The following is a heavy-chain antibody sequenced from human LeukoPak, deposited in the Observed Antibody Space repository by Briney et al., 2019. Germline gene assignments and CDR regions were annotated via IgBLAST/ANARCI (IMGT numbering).Heavy chain of an antibody. CDR1: GFTFSSYG. D-gene: IGHD1-14*01. J-gene: IGHJ4*02. V-gene: IGHV3-30*02. CDR2: IRYDGSNK. Sequence: GGSLRLSCAASGFTFSSYGMHWVRQAPGKGLEWVAFIRYDGSNKYYADSVKGRFTISRDNSKNTLYLQMNSLRAEDTAVYYCATDPGRYPYFDYWGQGTLVTVSS. CDR3: ATDPGRYPYFDY.